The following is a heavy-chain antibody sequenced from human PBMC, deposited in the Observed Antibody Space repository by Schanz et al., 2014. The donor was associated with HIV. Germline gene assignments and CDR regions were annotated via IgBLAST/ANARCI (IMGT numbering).Heavy chain of an antibody. CDR2: MNPRSGNT. CDR3: TRGARDCSNGVCGGTYFDY. Sequence: QVQLVQSGAEVKKPGASVKVSCKASGYTFTSYGINWVRQAPGQGLEWVGWMNPRSGNTGYAQKFQGRVTLTRNTSLTTAYMELSSLTSDDTAVYYCTRGARDCSNGVCGGTYFDYWGQGTLVTVSS. V-gene: IGHV1-8*01. J-gene: IGHJ4*02. CDR1: GYTFTSYG. D-gene: IGHD2-8*01.